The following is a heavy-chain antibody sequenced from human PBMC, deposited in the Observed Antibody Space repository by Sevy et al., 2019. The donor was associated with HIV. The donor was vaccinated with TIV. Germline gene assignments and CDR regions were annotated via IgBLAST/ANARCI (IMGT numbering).Heavy chain of an antibody. V-gene: IGHV3-11*01. D-gene: IGHD6-6*01. Sequence: GGSLRLSCAASGFTFSDYYMSWIRQAPGKGLEWVSYISSSGSTIYYADSVKGRFTISRDNAKNSLYLQMNSLRAEDTAVYYCTRDRKGAARPPDDYWGQGTLVTVSS. CDR2: ISSSGSTI. J-gene: IGHJ4*02. CDR1: GFTFSDYY. CDR3: TRDRKGAARPPDDY.